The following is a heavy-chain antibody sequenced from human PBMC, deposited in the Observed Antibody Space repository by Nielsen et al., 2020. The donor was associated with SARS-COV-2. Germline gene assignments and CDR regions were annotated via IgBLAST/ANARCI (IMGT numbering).Heavy chain of an antibody. CDR2: ISYDGSNK. V-gene: IGHV3-30*03. Sequence: GGSLRLSCAASGFTFSSYGMRWVRQAPGKGLEWVAVISYDGSNKYYADSVKGRFTISRDESKNTLYLQMNSLRAEDTAVYYCTGGVGRYYFDYWGQGTLVTVSS. D-gene: IGHD3-16*01. CDR3: TGGVGRYYFDY. J-gene: IGHJ4*02. CDR1: GFTFSSYG.